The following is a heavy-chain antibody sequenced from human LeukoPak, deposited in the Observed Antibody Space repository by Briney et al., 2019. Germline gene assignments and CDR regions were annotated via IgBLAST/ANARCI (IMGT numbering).Heavy chain of an antibody. CDR3: ARLLSDCSSTSCPPNWFDP. CDR1: GGYISTYY. J-gene: IGHJ5*02. V-gene: IGHV4-59*08. D-gene: IGHD2-2*01. Sequence: SETLSLTCTVSGGYISTYYWTWVRQPPGKGLEWIGNIYYTGSTNYNPSLKSRFTISVDTSKNQISLKLSSVTAADTAVYYCARLLSDCSSTSCPPNWFDPWGQGTLVTVSS. CDR2: IYYTGST.